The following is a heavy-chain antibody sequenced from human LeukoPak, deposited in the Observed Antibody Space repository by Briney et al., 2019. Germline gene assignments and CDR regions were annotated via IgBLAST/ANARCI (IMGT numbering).Heavy chain of an antibody. CDR1: GYSISSGFY. CDR2: IYHSGGT. V-gene: IGHV4-38-2*02. CDR3: ARGRTGYQLLPTKKNYSYYYVDV. J-gene: IGHJ6*03. Sequence: SETLSLTCTVSGYSISSGFYWGWIRQPPGKGLECIGSIYHSGGTNYNPSLKRRVTISLDTSKNQFSLKLSSVTAADTAMYFCARGRTGYQLLPTKKNYSYYYVDVWGKGTSVTVSS. D-gene: IGHD2-2*01.